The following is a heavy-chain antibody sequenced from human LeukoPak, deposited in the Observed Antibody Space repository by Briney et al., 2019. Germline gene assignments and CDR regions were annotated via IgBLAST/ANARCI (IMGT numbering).Heavy chain of an antibody. CDR2: IKPDGSIQ. CDR1: GFTFSNFW. Sequence: GGSLRLSCTASGFTFSNFWMAWVRQAPGKGLEWVGNIKPDGSIQFYGDSVKCRFTISRDNAKNSLYLQMNNLRAEGTALYYCATSYDSSGCDWGQGTLVTVSS. J-gene: IGHJ4*02. CDR3: ATSYDSSGCD. D-gene: IGHD3-22*01. V-gene: IGHV3-7*01.